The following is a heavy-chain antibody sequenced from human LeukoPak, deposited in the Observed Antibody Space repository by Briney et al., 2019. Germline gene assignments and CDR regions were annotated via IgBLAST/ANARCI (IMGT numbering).Heavy chain of an antibody. D-gene: IGHD3-10*01. CDR2: IYHSGST. Sequence: PSETLSLTCTVSGYSISSGYYWGWIRQPPGKGLEWIGSIYHSGSTYYNPSLKSRVTISVDTSKNQFSLKLSSVTAADTAVYYCARVLYGRHFDYWGQGTLVTVSS. CDR3: ARVLYGRHFDY. V-gene: IGHV4-38-2*02. CDR1: GYSISSGYY. J-gene: IGHJ4*02.